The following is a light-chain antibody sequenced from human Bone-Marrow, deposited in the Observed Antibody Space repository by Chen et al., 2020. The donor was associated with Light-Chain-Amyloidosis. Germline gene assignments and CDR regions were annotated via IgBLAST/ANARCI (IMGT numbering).Light chain of an antibody. CDR1: SSDVGGYNY. V-gene: IGLV2-14*01. Sequence: QSALTQHASVSGSPGQSITLSCTGHSSDVGGYNYVSWYQQHPGKAPKLMMYEVSNRPSGVSNRFSGSKSGNTASLTISGLQAEDEADYYCSSYTSSSTLDVFGTGTKVTVL. CDR3: SSYTSSSTLDV. J-gene: IGLJ1*01. CDR2: EVS.